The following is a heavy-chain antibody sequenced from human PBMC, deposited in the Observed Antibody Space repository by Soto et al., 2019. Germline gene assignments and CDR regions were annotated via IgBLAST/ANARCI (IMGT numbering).Heavy chain of an antibody. CDR2: INPNSGNI. Sequence: ASVKVSCKASGNTFTSYDINWVRQATGHGLEWMGWINPNSGNIGYAQKFQGRVTMTRDTAIRTAYMEVSRLRSDDTAVYYCAGSIDGGYFDYWGQGTLVTVSS. D-gene: IGHD2-15*01. CDR3: AGSIDGGYFDY. V-gene: IGHV1-8*01. J-gene: IGHJ4*02. CDR1: GNTFTSYD.